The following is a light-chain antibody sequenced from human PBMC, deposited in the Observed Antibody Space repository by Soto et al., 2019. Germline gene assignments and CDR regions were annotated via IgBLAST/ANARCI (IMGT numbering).Light chain of an antibody. V-gene: IGLV2-14*01. CDR2: DVS. J-gene: IGLJ2*01. Sequence: QSVLTQPASVSGSPGRSITISCTGTSSDVGGYNYVSWYQQHPGKAPKLMIYDVSDRHSGVSNRFSGSKFDNTASLTISGLQAEDYADYYCSSYTTSTSVVFGGGTKLTVL. CDR3: SSYTTSTSVV. CDR1: SSDVGGYNY.